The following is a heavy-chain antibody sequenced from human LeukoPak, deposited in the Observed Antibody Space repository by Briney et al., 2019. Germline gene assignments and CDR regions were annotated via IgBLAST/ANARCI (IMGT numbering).Heavy chain of an antibody. CDR1: GFTFSSYA. V-gene: IGHV3-64D*06. D-gene: IGHD6-19*01. CDR2: ISSNGGST. Sequence: PGGSLRLSCSASGFTFSSYAMHWVRQAPGKGLEYVSAISSNGGSTYYADSVKGRFTISRDNSKNTLYLQMSSLRAEDTAVYYCVNLGQSSGYTFDYWGQGTLVTVSS. J-gene: IGHJ4*02. CDR3: VNLGQSSGYTFDY.